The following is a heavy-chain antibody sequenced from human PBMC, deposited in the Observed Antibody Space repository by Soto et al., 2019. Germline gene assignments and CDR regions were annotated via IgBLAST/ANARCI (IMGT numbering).Heavy chain of an antibody. CDR1: GFTFSSYW. D-gene: IGHD1-26*01. Sequence: GGSLRLSCAASGFTFSSYWLSWVRQAPGKGLEWVANINQDGSQKYYVDSVKGRFTISRDNAKNSLYLQMNSPRAEDTAVYYCAKGGSGSYFDYWGQGTLVTVSS. CDR3: AKGGSGSYFDY. J-gene: IGHJ4*02. CDR2: INQDGSQK. V-gene: IGHV3-7*01.